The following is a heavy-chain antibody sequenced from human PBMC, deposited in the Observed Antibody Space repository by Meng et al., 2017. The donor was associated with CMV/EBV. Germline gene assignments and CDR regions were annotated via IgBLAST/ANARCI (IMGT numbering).Heavy chain of an antibody. Sequence: GESLKIFWAAAGITFSSYDIHWVRQAPGKGLEWVAVISYDGSNKYYADYVKGRFTISRENSKNTMYLQMNSLRAEDTAVCYFARDHFRGGYDLTFDYWGQGTLVTVSS. J-gene: IGHJ4*02. CDR1: GITFSSYD. V-gene: IGHV3-30*04. CDR2: ISYDGSNK. CDR3: ARDHFRGGYDLTFDY. D-gene: IGHD5-12*01.